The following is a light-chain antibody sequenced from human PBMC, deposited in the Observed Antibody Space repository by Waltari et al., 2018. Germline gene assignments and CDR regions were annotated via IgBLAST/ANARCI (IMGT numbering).Light chain of an antibody. J-gene: IGKJ1*01. CDR1: QSLLDSDGYTY. V-gene: IGKV2-30*01. Sequence: VVMTQSPLSLPVTLGQPASISCRPSQSLLDSDGYTYLNWFQQRPGQSPRRLIFKVSNRDPGVPDRFSGSGSGTDFTLRISRVEAEDVGVYYCMQGTYWPRTFGQGTKVEIK. CDR2: KVS. CDR3: MQGTYWPRT.